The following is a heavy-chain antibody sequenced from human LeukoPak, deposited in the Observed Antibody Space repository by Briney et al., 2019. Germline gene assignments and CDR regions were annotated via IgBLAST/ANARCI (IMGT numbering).Heavy chain of an antibody. V-gene: IGHV1-18*01. J-gene: IGHJ4*02. Sequence: ASVKVSCKASGYTFTSYGISWVRQAPGQGLEWMGWIIAYNGNTNYAQKLQGRVTMTTDTSTSTAYMELRSLRSDDTAVYYCARVVYRDVLLWFGELTSFDYWGQGTLVTVSS. CDR1: GYTFTSYG. D-gene: IGHD3-10*01. CDR3: ARVVYRDVLLWFGELTSFDY. CDR2: IIAYNGNT.